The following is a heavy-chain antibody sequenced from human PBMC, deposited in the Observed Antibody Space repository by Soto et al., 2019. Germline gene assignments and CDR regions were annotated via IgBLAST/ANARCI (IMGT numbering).Heavy chain of an antibody. V-gene: IGHV3-23*01. CDR1: GFTFNTHA. D-gene: IGHD1-26*01. CDR3: VILALGKFDF. CDR2: ISDNDHTI. J-gene: IGHJ4*02. Sequence: GGALRLSFEASGFTFNTHAMAWVRQAPGKGLESVASISDNDHTISQADSAKGRFTISRPNSRNTIYLPMNTLTAQPQDLYYCVILALGKFDFWGQGALVTVS.